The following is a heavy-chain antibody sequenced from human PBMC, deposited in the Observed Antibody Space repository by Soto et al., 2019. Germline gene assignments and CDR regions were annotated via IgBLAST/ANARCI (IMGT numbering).Heavy chain of an antibody. D-gene: IGHD2-15*01. CDR2: IDPSDSYT. J-gene: IGHJ3*02. CDR1: GYSFTSYW. V-gene: IGHV5-10-1*01. CDR3: AGGPPGSGGSRDAFDI. Sequence: GESLNISCKGSGYSFTSYWLGWVRQMPGKGLEWMGRIDPSDSYTNYSPSFQGHVTISADKSISTAYLQWSSLKASDTAMYYCAGGPPGSGGSRDAFDIWGQGTMVTVSS.